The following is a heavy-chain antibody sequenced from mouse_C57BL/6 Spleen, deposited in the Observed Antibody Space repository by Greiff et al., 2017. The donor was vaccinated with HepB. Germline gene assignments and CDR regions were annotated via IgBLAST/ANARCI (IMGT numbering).Heavy chain of an antibody. Sequence: QVQLQQPGAELVKPGASVKLSCKASGYTFTSYWMHWVKQRPGQGLEWIGMIHPNSGSTNYNEKFKSKATLTVDKSSSTAYMQLRSLTSEDSAVYYCAIDSSGLYYAMDYWGQGTSVTVSS. CDR1: GYTFTSYW. D-gene: IGHD3-2*02. J-gene: IGHJ4*01. CDR2: IHPNSGST. V-gene: IGHV1-64*01. CDR3: AIDSSGLYYAMDY.